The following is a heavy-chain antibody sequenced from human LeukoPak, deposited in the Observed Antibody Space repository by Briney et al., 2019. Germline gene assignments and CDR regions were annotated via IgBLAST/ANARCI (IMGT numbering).Heavy chain of an antibody. CDR3: ARSNQADDY. Sequence: GGSLRPSCAASGFTFSSYWMHWVRQVPGKGLVWVARINPGGSSITYADSVKGRFTISRDNAKNTLYLQMDSLRAEDTGVYYCARSNQADDYWGQGTLVTVSS. V-gene: IGHV3-74*01. CDR2: INPGGSSI. CDR1: GFTFSSYW. J-gene: IGHJ4*02. D-gene: IGHD1-14*01.